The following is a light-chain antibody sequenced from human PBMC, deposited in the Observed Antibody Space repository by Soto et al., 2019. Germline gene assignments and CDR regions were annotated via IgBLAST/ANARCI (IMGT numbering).Light chain of an antibody. Sequence: EIVLARSPATLSLSPGERATLSCRTSQSVSSYFAWYQQKPGRAPRHLIYDASNRATGIPARFIGSGSGTDFTLTISSLEPEDFAVYYCQQRSNWPITFGQGTRLEIK. CDR3: QQRSNWPIT. J-gene: IGKJ5*01. CDR1: QSVSSY. V-gene: IGKV3-11*01. CDR2: DAS.